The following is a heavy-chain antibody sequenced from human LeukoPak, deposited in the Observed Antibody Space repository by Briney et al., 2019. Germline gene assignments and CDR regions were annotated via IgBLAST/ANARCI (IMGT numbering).Heavy chain of an antibody. V-gene: IGHV3-15*01. D-gene: IGHD3-16*01. CDR1: GFTVSSNY. CDR2: IKSKTDGGTT. Sequence: GGSLRLSCAASGFTVSSNYMSWVRQAPGKGLEWVGRIKSKTDGGTTDYAAPVKGRFTISRDDSKNMLYLQMSNLKTEDAAVYYCVTERSGAFENWGQGTSVTVSS. CDR3: VTERSGAFEN. J-gene: IGHJ4*02.